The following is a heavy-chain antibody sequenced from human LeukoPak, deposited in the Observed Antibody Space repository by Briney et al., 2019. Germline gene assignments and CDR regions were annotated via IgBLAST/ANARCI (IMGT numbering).Heavy chain of an antibody. CDR3: ARGGQLLHYYYYYMDV. Sequence: SVKVSCKASGGTFSSYAISWVRQAPGQGLEWMVRIIPIFGTANYAQKFQGRVTITTDESTSTAYMELSSLRSEDTAVYYCARGGQLLHYYYYYMDVWGKGTTVTVSS. CDR1: GGTFSSYA. CDR2: IIPIFGTA. J-gene: IGHJ6*03. V-gene: IGHV1-69*05. D-gene: IGHD2-2*01.